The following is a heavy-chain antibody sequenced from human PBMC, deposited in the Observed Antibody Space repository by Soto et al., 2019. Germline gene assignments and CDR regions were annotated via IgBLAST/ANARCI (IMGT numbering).Heavy chain of an antibody. J-gene: IGHJ6*02. Sequence: QVQLQESGPGLVKPSQTLSLTCTVSGGSISSGGYYWSWIRQHPGKGLEWIGYIYYSGSTYYNPALKSRVTISVDTSKNQFSLKLSSVTAADTAVYYCARSEVYYYYYGMDVWGQGTTVTVSS. V-gene: IGHV4-31*03. CDR1: GGSISSGGYY. CDR3: ARSEVYYYYYGMDV. CDR2: IYYSGST.